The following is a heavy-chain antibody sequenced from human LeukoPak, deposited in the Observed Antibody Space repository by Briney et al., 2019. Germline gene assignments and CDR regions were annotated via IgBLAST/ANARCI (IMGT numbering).Heavy chain of an antibody. CDR1: GFTFGDYA. J-gene: IGHJ4*02. V-gene: IGHV3-49*04. Sequence: SGGSLRLSCTTSGFTFGDYAMSWVRQAPGKGLEWVGFSRTKAYGGTTEYAASVRGRFTISRDDSESIAYLQMNSLKTEDTAVYYCTFYGDYGSPFDYWGQGTLVTVSS. CDR2: SRTKAYGGTT. CDR3: TFYGDYGSPFDY. D-gene: IGHD4-17*01.